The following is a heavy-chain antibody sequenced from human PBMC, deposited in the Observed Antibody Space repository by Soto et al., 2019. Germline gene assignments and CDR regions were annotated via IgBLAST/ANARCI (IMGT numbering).Heavy chain of an antibody. CDR1: GGSISSGGYS. Sequence: QLQLQESGSGLVKPSQTLSLTCAVSGGSISSGGYSWSWIRQPPGKGLEWIGYIYHSGSTYYNPSLKSRVTISVDRSKNQFSLKVSSVTAADSAVYYCAGVRGPYCGGECYPPTPNWFDPWGQGTLVTVSS. CDR3: AGVRGPYCGGECYPPTPNWFDP. D-gene: IGHD2-21*01. J-gene: IGHJ5*02. V-gene: IGHV4-30-2*01. CDR2: IYHSGST.